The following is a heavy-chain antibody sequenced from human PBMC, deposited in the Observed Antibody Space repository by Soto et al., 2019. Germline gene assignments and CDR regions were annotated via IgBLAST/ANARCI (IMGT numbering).Heavy chain of an antibody. CDR3: ARKPPGRGEFDS. J-gene: IGHJ4*02. D-gene: IGHD3-16*01. V-gene: IGHV4-28*01. CDR1: GFSISSSNW. CDR2: IYYSGST. Sequence: SETLSLSCAVSGFSISSSNWWGWIRQPPGKGLEWIGYIYYSGSTYYNPSLKSRVTMSVDTSKNQFSLKLSSVTAVDTAVYYCARKPPGRGEFDSWGRGTLVTVSS.